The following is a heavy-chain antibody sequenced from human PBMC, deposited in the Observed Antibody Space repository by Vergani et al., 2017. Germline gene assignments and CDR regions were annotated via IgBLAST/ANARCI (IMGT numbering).Heavy chain of an antibody. CDR3: ARGGYSGYPY. J-gene: IGHJ4*02. Sequence: QVQLVESGGGVVQPGRSLRLSCAASGFTFSSYGMHWVRQAPGKGLEWVAVISYDGSNKYYADSVKGRFTISRDNSKNTLYLQMNSLRAEDTAVYYCARGGYSGYPYWGQGTLVTVSS. D-gene: IGHD5-12*01. V-gene: IGHV3-30*03. CDR1: GFTFSSYG. CDR2: ISYDGSNK.